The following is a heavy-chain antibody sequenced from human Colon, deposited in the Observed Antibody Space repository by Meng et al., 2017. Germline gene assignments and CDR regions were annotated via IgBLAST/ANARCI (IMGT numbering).Heavy chain of an antibody. CDR2: ITPSSDDI. CDR1: GFTFSTYE. CDR3: ATPAAGKWLQRRYFDY. J-gene: IGHJ4*02. Sequence: GESLKISCAASGFTFSTYEMTWVRQAPGKGLEWISSITPSSDDISYADSVKGRFTISRDNAKNSLYLQLNSGRDEDTAVYYCATPAAGKWLQRRYFDYWGQGTLVTVSS. D-gene: IGHD6-19*01. V-gene: IGHV3-48*03.